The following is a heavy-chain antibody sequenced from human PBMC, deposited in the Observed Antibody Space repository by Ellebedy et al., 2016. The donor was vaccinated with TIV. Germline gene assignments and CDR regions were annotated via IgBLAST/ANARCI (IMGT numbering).Heavy chain of an antibody. J-gene: IGHJ5*02. V-gene: IGHV1-46*04. CDR3: ASSGYSGYGRFDP. CDR2: INPSGGST. Sequence: AASVTVSCKASGYTFTSYYMHWVRQAPGQGLEWMGIINPSGGSTSYAQKLQGRVTMTRDTSTSTVYMELSSLRSEDTAVYYCASSGYSGYGRFDPWGQGTLVTVSS. CDR1: GYTFTSYY. D-gene: IGHD5-12*01.